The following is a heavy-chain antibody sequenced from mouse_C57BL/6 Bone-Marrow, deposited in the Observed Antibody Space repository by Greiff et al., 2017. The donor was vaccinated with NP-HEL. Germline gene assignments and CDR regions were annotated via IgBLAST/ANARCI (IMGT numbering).Heavy chain of an antibody. V-gene: IGHV1-81*01. J-gene: IGHJ1*03. CDR1: VYTFTSYG. CDR2: IYPRSGNT. CDR3: ARSKIPYDGYYFWYFDV. D-gene: IGHD2-3*01. Sequence: QVQLQQSGAELARPGASVKLSCKASVYTFTSYGISWVKQRTGQGLEWIGEIYPRSGNTYYNEKFKGKATLTADKSSSTAYMELRSLTSEDSAVYFCARSKIPYDGYYFWYFDVWGTGTTVTVSS.